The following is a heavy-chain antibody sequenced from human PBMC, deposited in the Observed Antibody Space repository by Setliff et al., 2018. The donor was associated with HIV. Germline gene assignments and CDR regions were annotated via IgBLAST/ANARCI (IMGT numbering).Heavy chain of an antibody. D-gene: IGHD3-16*01. CDR1: GGSINSGSYY. V-gene: IGHV4-61*02. Sequence: KTSETLSLTCTVSGGSINSGSYYWSWIRQPAGKGLEWIGRIYTSGSTNYNPSLKSRVTISVDTPKNQFSLKLSSVTAADTAVYYCARVLGLPYYYMDVWGKGTTVTVSS. J-gene: IGHJ6*03. CDR2: IYTSGST. CDR3: ARVLGLPYYYMDV.